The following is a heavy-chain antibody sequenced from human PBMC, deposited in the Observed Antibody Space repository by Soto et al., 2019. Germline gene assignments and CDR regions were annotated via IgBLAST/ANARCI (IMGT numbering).Heavy chain of an antibody. Sequence: QLQLHESGPGLVKPSETLSLTCSVSGDSINSDKYYWGWIRQPPGKGLEWIGSIYFRGNTYYNPSLQTRVTISRAKSKSQFSLKLNSVTAADSAVYFCARLEGLATISYYFDFWGQGALVTVSS. J-gene: IGHJ4*02. CDR3: ARLEGLATISYYFDF. V-gene: IGHV4-39*01. CDR2: IYFRGNT. D-gene: IGHD3-9*01. CDR1: GDSINSDKYY.